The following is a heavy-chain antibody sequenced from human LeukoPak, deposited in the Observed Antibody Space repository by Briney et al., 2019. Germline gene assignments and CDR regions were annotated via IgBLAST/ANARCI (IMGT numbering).Heavy chain of an antibody. Sequence: GRSLRLSCAASGFTFSSYGMHWVRQAPGKGLEWVAVIWYDGSNKYYADSVKGRFTISRDNSKNTLYLQMNSLRAEDTAVYYCARDDLPGYCSSTSCYAPPLFDYWGQGTLVTVSS. CDR1: GFTFSSYG. J-gene: IGHJ4*02. CDR3: ARDDLPGYCSSTSCYAPPLFDY. V-gene: IGHV3-33*01. D-gene: IGHD2-2*01. CDR2: IWYDGSNK.